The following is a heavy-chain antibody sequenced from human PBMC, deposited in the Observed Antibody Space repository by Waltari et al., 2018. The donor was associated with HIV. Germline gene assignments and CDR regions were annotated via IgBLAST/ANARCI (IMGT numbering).Heavy chain of an antibody. D-gene: IGHD6-25*01. V-gene: IGHV1-2*02. Sequence: QVQLVQSGAEVKKPGASVKVSCKASGYTFTAYYMHWVRQAPGQGLEWRGWTNPRSGGTQYAQKLQGRVTMTRDTSISTAFMEVSRLRSDDTAVYYCARDPLHDVAAADIDYWGQGTLVTVSS. J-gene: IGHJ4*02. CDR1: GYTFTAYY. CDR2: TNPRSGGT. CDR3: ARDPLHDVAAADIDY.